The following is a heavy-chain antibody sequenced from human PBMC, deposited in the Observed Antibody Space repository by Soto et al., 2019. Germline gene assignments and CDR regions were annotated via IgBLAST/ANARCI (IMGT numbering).Heavy chain of an antibody. Sequence: SETLSLTCTVSGGSISSGDYYWSWIRQPPGKGLEWIGYIYYSGSTYYNPSLKSRVTISVDTSKNQFSLKLSSVTAADTAVYYGVREVRSSSKSFDDWGKGTLVTVAS. J-gene: IGHJ4*02. CDR1: GGSISSGDYY. CDR3: VREVRSSSKSFDD. CDR2: IYYSGST. D-gene: IGHD6-13*01. V-gene: IGHV4-30-4*01.